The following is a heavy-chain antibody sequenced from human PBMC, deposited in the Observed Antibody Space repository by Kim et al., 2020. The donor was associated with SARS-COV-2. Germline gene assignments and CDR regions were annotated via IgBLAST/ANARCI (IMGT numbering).Heavy chain of an antibody. CDR3: ARDRITMIVVASGAFDY. Sequence: GGSLRLSYAASGFTFSSYAMHWVRQAPGKGLEWVAVISYDGSNKYYADSVKGRFTISRDNSKNTLYLQMNSLRAEDTAVYYCARDRITMIVVASGAFDYWGQGTLVTVSS. V-gene: IGHV3-30-3*01. J-gene: IGHJ4*02. CDR2: ISYDGSNK. D-gene: IGHD3-22*01. CDR1: GFTFSSYA.